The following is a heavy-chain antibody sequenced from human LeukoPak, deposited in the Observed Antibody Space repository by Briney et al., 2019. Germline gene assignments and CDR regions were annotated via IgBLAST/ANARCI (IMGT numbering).Heavy chain of an antibody. Sequence: SETLSLTCAVYGGSFSGYYWSWIRQPPGKGLEWIGEINHSGSTNYNPSLKSRVTISVDTSKNQFSLKLSSVTAADAAVYYCAFTRYYYYYYGMDVWGQGTTVTVSS. D-gene: IGHD3-16*01. V-gene: IGHV4-34*01. J-gene: IGHJ6*02. CDR2: INHSGST. CDR3: AFTRYYYYYYGMDV. CDR1: GGSFSGYY.